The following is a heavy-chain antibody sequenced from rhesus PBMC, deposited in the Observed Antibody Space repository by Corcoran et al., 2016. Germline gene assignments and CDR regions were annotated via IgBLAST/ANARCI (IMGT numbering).Heavy chain of an antibody. CDR2: IDPGDSDT. CDR3: ARGGIAAAGSYFDY. D-gene: IGHD6-25*01. CDR1: GYSFTSYW. J-gene: IGHJ4*01. V-gene: IGHV5-20*01. Sequence: EVQLVQSGAEVKRPGESLKISCKTSGYSFTSYWISWVRQMPGKGLEWMGAIDPGDSDTRYNPSSQGQVTISADKSIRTAYLQWSGLKASDTATYYCARGGIAAAGSYFDYWGQGVLVTVSS.